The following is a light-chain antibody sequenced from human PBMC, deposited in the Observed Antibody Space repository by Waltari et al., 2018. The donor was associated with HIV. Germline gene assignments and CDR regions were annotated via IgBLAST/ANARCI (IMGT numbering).Light chain of an antibody. V-gene: IGLV2-14*01. CDR1: SSDVGGYNY. CDR2: DVS. Sequence: QSALTQPASVSGSPGQSITISCTGTSSDVGGYNYVSWYQQHPSKAPKLMIYDVSNRPSGVSNRFSGSKSGNTASLTISVLQAEDEADYYCSSYTSTYVFGTGTKVTVL. J-gene: IGLJ1*01. CDR3: SSYTSTYV.